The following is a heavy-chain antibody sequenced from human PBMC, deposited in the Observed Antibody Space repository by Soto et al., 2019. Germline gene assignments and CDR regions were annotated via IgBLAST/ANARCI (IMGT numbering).Heavy chain of an antibody. J-gene: IGHJ6*02. CDR1: GGTFSSYT. Sequence: QVQLVQSGAEVKKPGSSVKVSCKASGGTFSSYTISWVRQAPGQGLEWMGRIIPILGIANYAQKFQGRVTITADKSTSTAYMELSSLRSEDTAVYYCATGIAAAGYYYYYGMDVWGQGTTVTVSS. V-gene: IGHV1-69*02. CDR3: ATGIAAAGYYYYYGMDV. D-gene: IGHD6-13*01. CDR2: IIPILGIA.